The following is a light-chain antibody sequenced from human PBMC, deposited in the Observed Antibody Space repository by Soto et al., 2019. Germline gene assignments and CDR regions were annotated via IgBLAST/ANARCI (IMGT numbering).Light chain of an antibody. CDR1: QSVSSTY. V-gene: IGKV3-20*01. Sequence: EIVLTQSPGTLSLSPGERATLSCRASQSVSSTYLAWYQQKPGQAPRLLIYGASSRATAIPDRFSGSGSGTDFPLTISRLEPEDFAVYYCQQYSSSPRTFGQGPKLEIK. J-gene: IGKJ2*01. CDR3: QQYSSSPRT. CDR2: GAS.